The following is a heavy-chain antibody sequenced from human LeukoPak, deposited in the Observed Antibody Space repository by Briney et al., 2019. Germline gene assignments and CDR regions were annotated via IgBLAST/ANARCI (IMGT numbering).Heavy chain of an antibody. Sequence: GGSLRLSCAASGFTFSSYSMNWVRQAPGKGLEWVSSISSSSSYIYYADSVKGRFTISRDNAKNSLYLLMNSLRAEDTAVYYCARLGSSSLFRFDPWGQGTLVTVSP. CDR2: ISSSSSYI. D-gene: IGHD6-6*01. CDR3: ARLGSSSLFRFDP. CDR1: GFTFSSYS. V-gene: IGHV3-21*01. J-gene: IGHJ5*02.